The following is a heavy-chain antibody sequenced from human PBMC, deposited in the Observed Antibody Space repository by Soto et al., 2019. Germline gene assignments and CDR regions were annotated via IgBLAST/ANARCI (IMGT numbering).Heavy chain of an antibody. D-gene: IGHD3-16*01. J-gene: IGHJ4*02. Sequence: SETLSLTCTVSGGSISSSSYYWGWIRQPPGKGLEWIGSIYYSGSTYYNPSLKSRVTISVDTSKNQFSLKLSSVTAADTAVYYCARCPHWATIIDSWGRGTLVTVSS. CDR1: GGSISSSSYY. CDR2: IYYSGST. V-gene: IGHV4-39*01. CDR3: ARCPHWATIIDS.